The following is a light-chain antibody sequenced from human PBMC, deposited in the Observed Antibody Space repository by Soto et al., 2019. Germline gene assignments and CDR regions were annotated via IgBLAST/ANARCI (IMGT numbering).Light chain of an antibody. Sequence: QSVLTQPHSASGTPGQRVTISCSGSSSNIASNTVNWYQQLPGTAPKLLIYSNNQRPSGVPDRFSGSKSGTSASLAISGLQSEDEADYYCAPWDDSLNGVVFGGGTQLTVL. CDR2: SNN. V-gene: IGLV1-44*01. CDR3: APWDDSLNGVV. CDR1: SSNIASNT. J-gene: IGLJ2*01.